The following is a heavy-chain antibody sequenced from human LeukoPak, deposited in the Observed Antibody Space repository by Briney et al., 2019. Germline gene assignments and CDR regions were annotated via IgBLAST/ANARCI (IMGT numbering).Heavy chain of an antibody. Sequence: SETLSLTCAVFGGSFIGYHWGWIRQPPGKGLEWIGQIDYTGSTNYNPSLKSRVTISIDTSKNQFSLKLSSVTAADTAVYYCARGYYDSSGYLISYNWFDPWGQGTLVTVSS. J-gene: IGHJ5*02. D-gene: IGHD3-22*01. CDR1: GGSFIGYH. CDR2: IDYTGST. V-gene: IGHV4-34*01. CDR3: ARGYYDSSGYLISYNWFDP.